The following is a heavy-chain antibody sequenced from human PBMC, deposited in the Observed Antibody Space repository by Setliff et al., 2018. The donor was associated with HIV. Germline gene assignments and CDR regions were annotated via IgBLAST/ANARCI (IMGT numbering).Heavy chain of an antibody. CDR1: GDSISSGSYY. CDR3: ARESGIVGAQGFDY. J-gene: IGHJ4*02. V-gene: IGHV4-61*02. CDR2: IYISGST. Sequence: SETLSLTCTVSGDSISSGSYYWSWFRQPAGKELEWIGLIYISGSTIYNPSLKSRVTITINTSKRQFSLNLSAVTAADSAMYYCARESGIVGAQGFDYWSQGTLVTVSS. D-gene: IGHD1-26*01.